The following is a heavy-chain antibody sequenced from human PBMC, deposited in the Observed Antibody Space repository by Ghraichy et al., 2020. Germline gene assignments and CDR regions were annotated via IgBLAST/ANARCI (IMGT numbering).Heavy chain of an antibody. CDR1: GGSISSSSYY. CDR2: IYYSGST. V-gene: IGHV4-39*02. J-gene: IGHJ4*02. Sequence: ESLNISCTVSGGSISSSSYYWGWIRQPPGKGLEWIGSIYYSGSTYYNPSLKSRVTISVDTSKNQFSLKLSSVTAADTAVYYCARDYYDSSGYYDSSVIDYWGQGTLVTVSS. D-gene: IGHD3-22*01. CDR3: ARDYYDSSGYYDSSVIDY.